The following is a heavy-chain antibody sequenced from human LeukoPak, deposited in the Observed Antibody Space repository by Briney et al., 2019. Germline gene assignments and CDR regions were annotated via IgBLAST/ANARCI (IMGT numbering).Heavy chain of an antibody. CDR2: INHSRST. CDR1: GGSFNGYY. D-gene: IGHD6-13*01. J-gene: IGHJ4*02. Sequence: SETLSLTCAVYGGSFNGYYWSWIRQPPGKGLEWIGEINHSRSTNYNPSLKSRVTISVDTSKNQFSLKLSSVTAADTAVYYCARGRAPNIAAAGLGYWGQATLVTVSS. V-gene: IGHV4-34*01. CDR3: ARGRAPNIAAAGLGY.